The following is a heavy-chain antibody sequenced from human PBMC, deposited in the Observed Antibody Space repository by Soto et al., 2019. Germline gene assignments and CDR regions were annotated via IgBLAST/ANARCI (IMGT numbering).Heavy chain of an antibody. CDR1: DSTIRRYA. V-gene: IGHV3-23*01. Sequence: PGGSLRLSCAASDSTIRRYAMSWVRQAPGKGLEWVSGITGNSARIYYADSVKGRFSISRDNSKNTLYLQMDTLRAEDTAVYYCAKNGDFDHDAFDVWGQGTVVTVSS. J-gene: IGHJ3*01. CDR3: AKNGDFDHDAFDV. D-gene: IGHD2-8*01. CDR2: ITGNSARI.